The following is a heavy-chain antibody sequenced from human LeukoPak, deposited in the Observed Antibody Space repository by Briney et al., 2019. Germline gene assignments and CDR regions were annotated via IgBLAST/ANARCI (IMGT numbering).Heavy chain of an antibody. Sequence: SETLSLTCVVSGGSFTTYYWTWIRQPPGKGLEWIGQINHSGGTNYNPSLKSRVTISIDTSKNQFSLRLTSVTAADTAVYYCARGDMLRGVQIWAHGFDPWGQGVLVTVSS. CDR1: GGSFTTYY. D-gene: IGHD3-10*01. J-gene: IGHJ5*02. CDR3: ARGDMLRGVQIWAHGFDP. V-gene: IGHV4-34*01. CDR2: INHSGGT.